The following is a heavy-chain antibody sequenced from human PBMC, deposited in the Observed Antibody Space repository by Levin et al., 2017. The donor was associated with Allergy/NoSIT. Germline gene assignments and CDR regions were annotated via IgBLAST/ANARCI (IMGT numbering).Heavy chain of an antibody. CDR3: AKDAYGIPLYYYYYDLDV. CDR2: TSYDESNK. D-gene: IGHD4-17*01. J-gene: IGHJ6*02. V-gene: IGHV3-30*18. Sequence: GGSLRLSCAASGFTFSSYGMHWVRQAPGKGLEWVAVTSYDESNKFYADSVKGRFTITRDNSKNTLYLQMNSLRAADTAVYYCAKDAYGIPLYYYYYDLDVWGQGTTVTVSS. CDR1: GFTFSSYG.